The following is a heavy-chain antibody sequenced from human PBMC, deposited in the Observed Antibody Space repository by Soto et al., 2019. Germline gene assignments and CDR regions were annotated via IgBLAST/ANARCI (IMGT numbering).Heavy chain of an antibody. D-gene: IGHD3-16*01. J-gene: IGHJ3*02. CDR1: GYSFTSYW. Sequence: PGESLKISCKGSGYSFTSYWISWVRQMPGKGLEWMGRIDPSDSYTRYSPSFQGQVTMSADKSISTAYLQWSSLRASDTAMYYCARLTFGGVHGAFDIWGQGTMVTVSS. CDR2: IDPSDSYT. V-gene: IGHV5-10-1*04. CDR3: ARLTFGGVHGAFDI.